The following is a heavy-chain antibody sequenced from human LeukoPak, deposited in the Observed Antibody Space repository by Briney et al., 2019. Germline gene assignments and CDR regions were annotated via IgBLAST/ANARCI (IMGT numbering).Heavy chain of an antibody. Sequence: GASVKVSCKASGYTFTGYYMHWVRQAPGQGLECMGWINPNSGGTNYAQKFQGRVTMTRDTSISTAYMELSRLRSDDTAVYYCARDLAHIVVVTAIRPWGQGTLVTVSS. CDR2: INPNSGGT. CDR1: GYTFTGYY. D-gene: IGHD2-21*02. CDR3: ARDLAHIVVVTAIRP. V-gene: IGHV1-2*02. J-gene: IGHJ5*02.